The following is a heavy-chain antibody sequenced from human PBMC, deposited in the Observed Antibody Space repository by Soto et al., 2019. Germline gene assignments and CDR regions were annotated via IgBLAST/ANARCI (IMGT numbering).Heavy chain of an antibody. CDR2: VFHTGFT. V-gene: IGHV4-39*01. CDR3: ATSQKGYNWNYFDH. Sequence: PSETLSLTCAVSGGSVSGSYYYWAWLRQSPGKGPEWIGSVFHTGFTSYNPSLESRVSVSVDTSKSQFSLKLSAVTGSDTAVYYCATSQKGYNWNYFDHWGQGALVTVSS. J-gene: IGHJ4*02. D-gene: IGHD1-1*01. CDR1: GGSVSGSYYY.